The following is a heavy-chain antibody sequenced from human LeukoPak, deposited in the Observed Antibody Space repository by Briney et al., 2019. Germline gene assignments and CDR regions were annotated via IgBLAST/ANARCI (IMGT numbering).Heavy chain of an antibody. CDR3: AKAPDMVVPAVFDY. CDR1: GFTFSGFA. J-gene: IGHJ4*02. D-gene: IGHD2-2*01. CDR2: IGSDYKT. Sequence: GGSLRLSCAASGFTFSGFAMTWVRQAPGKGLEWVSSIGSDYKTHYSDSVKGRFTISRDNSKNTLYLQMNSLRAEDTAVYYCAKAPDMVVPAVFDYWGQGTLVTVSS. V-gene: IGHV3-23*01.